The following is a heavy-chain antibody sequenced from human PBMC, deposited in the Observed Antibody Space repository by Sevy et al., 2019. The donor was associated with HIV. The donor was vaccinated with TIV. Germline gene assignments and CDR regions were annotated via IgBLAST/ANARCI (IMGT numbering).Heavy chain of an antibody. V-gene: IGHV3-30*14. J-gene: IGHJ4*02. D-gene: IGHD3-16*01. CDR2: ISYDGRNNK. CDR3: GRDRGEILHSAFAY. CDR1: GFRFSDYS. Sequence: GGSLRLSCAASGFRFSDYSMHWVRQAPGKGLEWVAVISYDGRNNKYNVDSVKGRFTISRDNSKNTLFLQMNSLRAEDWVIYYCGRDRGEILHSAFAYWGRGPLVTVSS.